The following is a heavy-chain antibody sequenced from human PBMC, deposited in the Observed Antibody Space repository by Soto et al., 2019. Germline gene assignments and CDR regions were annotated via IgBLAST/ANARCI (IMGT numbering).Heavy chain of an antibody. CDR3: SGCSGGACHQNHGMDV. J-gene: IGHJ6*02. CDR1: GFTFSSCT. D-gene: IGHD2-15*01. Sequence: EVHLVESGGGLVKPGGSLRLSCAVSGFTFSSCTMNWVRQAPGKGLEWVSSISPSTSHIYYADSVKGRFTISRDNAKNSLFLQMNSLRAEATAVYYCSGCSGGACHQNHGMDVWGQGTTVTVSS. CDR2: ISPSTSHI. V-gene: IGHV3-21*01.